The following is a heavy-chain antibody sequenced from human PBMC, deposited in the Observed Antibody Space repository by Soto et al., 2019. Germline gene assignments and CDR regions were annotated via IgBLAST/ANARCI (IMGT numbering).Heavy chain of an antibody. CDR1: GFTVNSDY. CDR2: IYAGGST. CDR3: ARSFDYGYIHH. J-gene: IGHJ4*02. D-gene: IGHD3-10*01. V-gene: IGHV3-53*02. Sequence: EVQLVETGGGLTQPGGSLRLSYENSGFTVNSDYMSWVRQAPGKGLEWVSIIYAGGSTYYADSVRGRFTISSDNSRNTLYLQMNSLRVEDTAVYYCARSFDYGYIHHWGQGTLVTVSS.